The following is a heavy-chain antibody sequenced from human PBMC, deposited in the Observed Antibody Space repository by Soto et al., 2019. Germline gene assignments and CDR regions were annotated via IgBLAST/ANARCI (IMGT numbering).Heavy chain of an antibody. D-gene: IGHD3-3*01. CDR1: GGSISSGGYY. J-gene: IGHJ4*02. CDR3: ARAFSPLEWTESWYFDY. CDR2: IYYSGST. Sequence: PSETLSLTCTVPGGSISSGGYYWSWIRQHPGKGLEWIGYIYYSGSTYYNPSLKSRVTISVDTSKNQFSLRLSSVTAADTAVYYCARAFSPLEWTESWYFDYWGQGTLVTSPQ. V-gene: IGHV4-31*03.